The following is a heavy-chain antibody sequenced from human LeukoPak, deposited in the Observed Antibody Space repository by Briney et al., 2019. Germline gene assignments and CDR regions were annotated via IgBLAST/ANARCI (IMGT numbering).Heavy chain of an antibody. CDR3: ARDPGDYFDY. Sequence: SQTLSLTCAISGDSVSSSSAAWSWIRQSPSRGLEWLGRTYYRPKWYNDYAVSVKSRVTITPDTSKNQFSLQLNSVTPEDTAMYYCARDPGDYFDYWGQGTLVTVSS. CDR1: GDSVSSSSAA. CDR2: TYYRPKWYN. J-gene: IGHJ4*02. V-gene: IGHV6-1*01.